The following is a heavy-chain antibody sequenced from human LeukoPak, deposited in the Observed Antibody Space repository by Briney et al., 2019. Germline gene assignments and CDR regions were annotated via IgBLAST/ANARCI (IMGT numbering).Heavy chain of an antibody. D-gene: IGHD1-26*01. V-gene: IGHV3-15*01. CDR2: IKSKTDGGTT. CDR1: GCTFSNAW. J-gene: IGHJ3*02. Sequence: PGGSLRLSCAASGCTFSNAWMSWVRQAPGKGLEWVGRIKSKTDGGTTDYAAPVKGRFTISRDDSKNTLYLQMNSLKTEDTAVYYCTKQVRGSYFAFDIWGQGTMVTVSS. CDR3: TKQVRGSYFAFDI.